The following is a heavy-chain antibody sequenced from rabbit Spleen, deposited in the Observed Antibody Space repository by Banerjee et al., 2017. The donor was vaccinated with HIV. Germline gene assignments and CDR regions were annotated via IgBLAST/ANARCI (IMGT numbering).Heavy chain of an antibody. Sequence: EESGGGLVKPGASLTLTCTASGVSFSFSSYMCWVRQASGKGLEWIACIEVGSSDFTYFATWAKGRFTISKTSSTTVTLQVTRLTAADTATYFCARDTSSSFSSYGMDLWGPGTLVTVS. D-gene: IGHD1-1*01. CDR3: ARDTSSSFSSYGMDL. CDR2: IEVGSSDFT. J-gene: IGHJ6*01. V-gene: IGHV1S40*01. CDR1: GVSFSFSSY.